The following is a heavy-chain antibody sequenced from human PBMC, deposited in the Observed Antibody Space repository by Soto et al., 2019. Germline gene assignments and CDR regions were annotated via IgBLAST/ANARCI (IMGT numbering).Heavy chain of an antibody. V-gene: IGHV3-30*03. D-gene: IGHD5-18*01. CDR3: AAPSVDTAYSTNWFDP. J-gene: IGHJ5*02. CDR2: ISYDGSNK. CDR1: VFTFSSYG. Sequence: PGGSLRLSCAAYVFTFSSYGMHWVRQAPGKGLEWVAVISYDGSNKYYADSVKGRFTISRDNSKNTLYLQMNSLRAEDTAVYYCAAPSVDTAYSTNWFDPWGQGTLVTVS.